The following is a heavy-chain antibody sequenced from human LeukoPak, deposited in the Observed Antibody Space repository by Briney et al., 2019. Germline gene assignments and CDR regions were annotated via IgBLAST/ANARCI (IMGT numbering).Heavy chain of an antibody. CDR1: GFTFSSYA. Sequence: GGSLRLSCAASGFTFSSYAMSWVRQAPGKGLEWVSAISGSGGSTYYADSVKGRFTISRDNSKNTLYLQMNSLRAEDTAVYYCAKPDKGGFFWGFGGRRGPDYWGQGTLVTVSS. CDR3: AKPDKGGFFWGFGGRRGPDY. D-gene: IGHD3-10*01. CDR2: ISGSGGST. J-gene: IGHJ4*02. V-gene: IGHV3-23*01.